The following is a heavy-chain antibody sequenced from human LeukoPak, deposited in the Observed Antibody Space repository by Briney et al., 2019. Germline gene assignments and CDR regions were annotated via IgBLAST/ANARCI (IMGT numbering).Heavy chain of an antibody. CDR1: GYTFTSYD. J-gene: IGHJ5*02. Sequence: ASVKVSCKASGYTFTSYDINWVRQATGQGLEWMGWMNPNSGNTGYAQKFQGRVTMTRNTSISTAYMELSSLRSDDTAVYYCARGRASGGSGRGNWFDPWGQGTLVTVSS. D-gene: IGHD3-10*01. CDR3: ARGRASGGSGRGNWFDP. CDR2: MNPNSGNT. V-gene: IGHV1-8*01.